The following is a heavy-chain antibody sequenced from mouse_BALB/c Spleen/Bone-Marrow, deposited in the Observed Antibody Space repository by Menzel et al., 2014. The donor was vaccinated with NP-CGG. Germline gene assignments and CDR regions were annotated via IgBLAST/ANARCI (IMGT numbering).Heavy chain of an antibody. CDR1: GFTFSDYY. J-gene: IGHJ4*01. V-gene: IGHV5-4*02. CDR2: ISDGGSYT. Sequence: EVQRVESGGGLVKPGGSLKLSCAAFGFTFSDYYMYWVRQTPEKRLEWVATISDGGSYTYYPDSVKGRFTISRDNAKYNLYLQMSSLKSEDTAMYYCARGGQLGAMDYWGQGTSVTVSS. D-gene: IGHD3-2*01. CDR3: ARGGQLGAMDY.